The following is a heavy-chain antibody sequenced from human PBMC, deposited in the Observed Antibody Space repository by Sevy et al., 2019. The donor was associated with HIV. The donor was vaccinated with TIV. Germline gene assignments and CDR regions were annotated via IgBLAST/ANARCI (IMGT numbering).Heavy chain of an antibody. CDR3: ARGREHNPWYFDL. Sequence: SVKVSCKASGGTFSSYAISWVRQAPGQGLEWLGGIIPIFGTANYAQKFQGRVTITADESTSTAYMELSSLRSEDTAVYYCARGREHNPWYFDLWGRGTLVTVSS. CDR2: IIPIFGTA. J-gene: IGHJ2*01. V-gene: IGHV1-69*13. CDR1: GGTFSSYA. D-gene: IGHD1-26*01.